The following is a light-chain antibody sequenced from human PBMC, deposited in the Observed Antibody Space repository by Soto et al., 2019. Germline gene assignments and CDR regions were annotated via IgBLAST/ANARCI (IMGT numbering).Light chain of an antibody. J-gene: IGKJ5*01. V-gene: IGKV1-39*01. CDR2: GAS. Sequence: DIQMTQSPSSLSASVGDRFTITCRASQSITIYLNWYQQQPGKAPRLLIYGASTLQTGVPSRFSGSGFGTDFTLTISSLQPEDFATYYCQQSFTTPSFGQGTRLEIK. CDR3: QQSFTTPS. CDR1: QSITIY.